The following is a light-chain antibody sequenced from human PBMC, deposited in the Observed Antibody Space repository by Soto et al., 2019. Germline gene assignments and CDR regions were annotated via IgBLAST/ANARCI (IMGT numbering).Light chain of an antibody. Sequence: QSVLTQPASVSGSPGQSITISCTGTSSDVGGYNYVSWYQQHPGKAPKLMIYDVSNRPSGVSNRFSGSKSGNTASLTISGLQAEAEADYYCSSYTSSSTPVFGGGTKLTVL. CDR1: SSDVGGYNY. CDR3: SSYTSSSTPV. V-gene: IGLV2-14*01. J-gene: IGLJ2*01. CDR2: DVS.